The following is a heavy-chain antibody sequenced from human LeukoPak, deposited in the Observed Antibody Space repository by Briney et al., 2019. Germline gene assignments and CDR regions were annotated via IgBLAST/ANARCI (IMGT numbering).Heavy chain of an antibody. CDR3: AKIAAALLTYYYGMDV. CDR1: GFTVSSYA. Sequence: GGSLRLSCAASGFTVSSYAMSWVRQAAGKGLEWVSSISGGGGSTNYADSVKGRFTISRDNSKNTLYLQMNSLRAEDTAAYYCAKIAAALLTYYYGMDVWGQGTTVTVSS. V-gene: IGHV3-23*01. CDR2: ISGGGGST. D-gene: IGHD6-13*01. J-gene: IGHJ6*02.